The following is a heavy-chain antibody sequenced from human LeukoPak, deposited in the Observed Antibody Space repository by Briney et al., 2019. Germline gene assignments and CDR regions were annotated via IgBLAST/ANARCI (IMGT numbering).Heavy chain of an antibody. J-gene: IGHJ4*02. Sequence: ASVKVSFKASVYTFTIYGISWVRQAPGQGLERMGWISAYNGNTNYAQKLQGRVTMTTDTSTSTAYMELRSLRSDDTAVYYCARDQEEYSSSWYHYWGQGTLVTVSS. CDR2: ISAYNGNT. CDR3: ARDQEEYSSSWYHY. V-gene: IGHV1-18*01. D-gene: IGHD6-13*01. CDR1: VYTFTIYG.